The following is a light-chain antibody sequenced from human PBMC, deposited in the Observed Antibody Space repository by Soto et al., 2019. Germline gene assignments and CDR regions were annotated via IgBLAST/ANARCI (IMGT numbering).Light chain of an antibody. Sequence: MTQSPATLSVSPGERATLSCRASQSVSSNLAWFQQNPGQSPRLLIYGASTRATGIPARFSGSGSGTDFTLTISSLQSEDFAVYYCQQYDNWPPYTFGQGTKLEIK. CDR3: QQYDNWPPYT. CDR1: QSVSSN. J-gene: IGKJ2*01. V-gene: IGKV3-15*01. CDR2: GAS.